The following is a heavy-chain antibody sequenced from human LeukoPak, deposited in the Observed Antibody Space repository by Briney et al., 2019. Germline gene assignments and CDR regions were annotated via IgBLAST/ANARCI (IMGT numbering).Heavy chain of an antibody. CDR3: AGSGIYLTY. V-gene: IGHV3-66*02. J-gene: IGHJ4*02. D-gene: IGHD1-26*01. CDR1: GLTVSGNY. Sequence: GGSLRLSCAASGLTVSGNYMSWVRQAPGKGLEWVSVIHSCGSMYYADPVKGRFTISRDIYQNTVYLQLNSLRPEDTAVYYCAGSGIYLTYWGQGTLVTVSS. CDR2: IHSCGSM.